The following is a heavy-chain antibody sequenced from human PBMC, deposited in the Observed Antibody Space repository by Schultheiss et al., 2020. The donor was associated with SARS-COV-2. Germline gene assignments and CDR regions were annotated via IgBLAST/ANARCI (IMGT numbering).Heavy chain of an antibody. D-gene: IGHD1-26*01. V-gene: IGHV3-30*02. Sequence: GSLRLSCAASGFTFSSYGMHWVRQAPGKGLEWVAVIRYDGSNEYYGHSVKGRFTISRDNSKNTLYLQMNSLRAEDTAVYYCTNSRTGATLDYWGQGTLVTVSS. J-gene: IGHJ4*02. CDR1: GFTFSSYG. CDR3: TNSRTGATLDY. CDR2: IRYDGSNE.